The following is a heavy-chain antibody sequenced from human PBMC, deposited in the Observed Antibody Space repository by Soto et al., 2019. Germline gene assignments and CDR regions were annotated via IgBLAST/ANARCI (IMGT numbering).Heavy chain of an antibody. CDR2: IYHSEST. CDR3: ARGGEAVADY. CDR1: GGSISSRNFY. D-gene: IGHD6-19*01. Sequence: SETLSLTCTVSGGSISSRNFYWCWIRHPPGKGLEWIGSIYHSESTYYNPSLKSRVTISVDTSKNHFSLSLSSLTASDTAVYYCARGGEAVADYWGQGTLVTVSS. J-gene: IGHJ4*02. V-gene: IGHV4-39*02.